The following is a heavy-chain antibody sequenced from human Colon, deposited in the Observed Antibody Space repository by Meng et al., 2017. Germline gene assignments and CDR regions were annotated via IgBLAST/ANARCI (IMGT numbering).Heavy chain of an antibody. J-gene: IGHJ4*02. CDR3: ASAPVGYDILTGYYDPDY. Sequence: LRLSCTVSYVAIRGGSYYLSWFRRPAGKGLEWIGRIYTSGSTNYNPSLKSRVTISVDTSKNQFSLKLSSVTAADTAVYYCASAPVGYDILTGYYDPDYWGQGTLVTVSS. D-gene: IGHD3-9*01. CDR2: IYTSGST. V-gene: IGHV4-61*02. CDR1: YVAIRGGSYY.